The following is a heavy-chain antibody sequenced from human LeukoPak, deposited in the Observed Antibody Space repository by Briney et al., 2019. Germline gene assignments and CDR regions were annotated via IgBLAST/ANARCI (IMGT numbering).Heavy chain of an antibody. D-gene: IGHD3-9*01. CDR1: GFTFSDYY. CDR3: ARRTILTGSDY. V-gene: IGHV4-39*01. J-gene: IGHJ4*02. Sequence: GSLRLPCAASGFTFSDYYMSWIRQPPGKGLGWIGSIYYSGSTNYNPSLKSRVTISVDTSKNQFSLKLSSVTAADTAVYYCARRTILTGSDYWGQGTLVTVSS. CDR2: IYYSGST.